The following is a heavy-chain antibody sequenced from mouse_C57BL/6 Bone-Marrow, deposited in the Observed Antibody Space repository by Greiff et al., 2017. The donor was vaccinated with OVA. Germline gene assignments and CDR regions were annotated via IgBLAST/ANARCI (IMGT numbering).Heavy chain of an antibody. CDR3: ARWALFYYGSSYDY. CDR1: GYTFTSYG. D-gene: IGHD1-1*01. V-gene: IGHV1-81*01. Sequence: QVQLKQSGAELARPGASVKLSCKASGYTFTSYGISWVKQRTGQGLEWIGEIYPRSGNTYYNEKFKGKATLTADKSSSTAYMELRSLTSEDSAVYFCARWALFYYGSSYDYWGQGTLVTVSA. J-gene: IGHJ3*01. CDR2: IYPRSGNT.